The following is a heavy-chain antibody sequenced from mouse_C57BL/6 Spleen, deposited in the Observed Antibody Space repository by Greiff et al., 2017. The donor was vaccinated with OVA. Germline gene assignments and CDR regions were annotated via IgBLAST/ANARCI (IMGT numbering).Heavy chain of an antibody. CDR1: GYTFTDYN. CDR2: INPNNGGT. J-gene: IGHJ1*03. D-gene: IGHD1-1*01. Sequence: VQLQQSGPELVKPGASVKIPCKASGYTFTDYNMDWVKQSHGKSLEWIGDINPNNGGTIYNQKFKGKATLTVDKSSSTAYMELRSLTSEDTAVYYCARPVVSYWYFDVWGTGTTVTVSS. CDR3: ARPVVSYWYFDV. V-gene: IGHV1-18*01.